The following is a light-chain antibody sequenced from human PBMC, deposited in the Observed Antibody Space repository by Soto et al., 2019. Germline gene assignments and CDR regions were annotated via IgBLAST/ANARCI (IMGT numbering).Light chain of an antibody. Sequence: DIVMTQSPGSLAVSLGERATINCKSSQSVLSTSSNKNYLAWYQKKPGQPPKLLFYWASTRASGVSDRFSGSGSETDFSLTIFSLQAEDVAVYYCQQYYSTPRWTFGQGTKVEIK. CDR3: QQYYSTPRWT. CDR1: QSVLSTSSNKNY. CDR2: WAS. V-gene: IGKV4-1*01. J-gene: IGKJ1*01.